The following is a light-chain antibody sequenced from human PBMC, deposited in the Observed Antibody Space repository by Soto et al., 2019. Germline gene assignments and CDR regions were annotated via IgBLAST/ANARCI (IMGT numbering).Light chain of an antibody. J-gene: IGKJ1*01. CDR1: DNIAPW. CDR2: KAA. Sequence: EIQITRSPSTLSASAGDRVAITWRASDNIAPWVAWYQQKPGKAPKLLIYKAANLADEVPSRFAGSGSGTDFTLTITRLQPDDFATYYCQHYNSFSRTCGQGTRGDIK. CDR3: QHYNSFSRT. V-gene: IGKV1-5*03.